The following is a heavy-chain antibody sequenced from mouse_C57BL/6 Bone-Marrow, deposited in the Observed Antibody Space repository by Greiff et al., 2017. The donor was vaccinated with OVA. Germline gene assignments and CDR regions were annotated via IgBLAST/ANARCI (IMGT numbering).Heavy chain of an antibody. Sequence: QVQLQQPGAELVMPGASVKLSCKASGYTFTSYWMHWVKQRPGQGLEWIGEIDPSDSYTNYNQKFKGKSTLTVDKSSSTAYMQLSSLTSEDSAVYYCARGGANWDEENYWGQGTTLTVSS. V-gene: IGHV1-69*01. J-gene: IGHJ2*01. CDR3: ARGGANWDEENY. D-gene: IGHD4-1*02. CDR2: IDPSDSYT. CDR1: GYTFTSYW.